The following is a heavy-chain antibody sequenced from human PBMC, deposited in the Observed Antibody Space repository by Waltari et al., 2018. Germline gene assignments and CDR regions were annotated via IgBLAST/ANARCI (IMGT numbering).Heavy chain of an antibody. D-gene: IGHD6-13*01. Sequence: EVQLVESGGGLVQPGGSLRLSCAASGFTFSSYWMHWVRQAPGKGLVWGSDMNTEGITPNYADSVKGRFTISRDNAKNTLYLQMDSLRAEETAVYYCVIGAQHVSNWYASEYFQHWGQGTLVTVSS. CDR2: MNTEGITP. J-gene: IGHJ1*01. CDR1: GFTFSSYW. V-gene: IGHV3-74*01. CDR3: VIGAQHVSNWYASEYFQH.